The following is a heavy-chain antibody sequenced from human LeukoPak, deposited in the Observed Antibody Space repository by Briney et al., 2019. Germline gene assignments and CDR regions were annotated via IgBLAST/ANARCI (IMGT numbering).Heavy chain of an antibody. J-gene: IGHJ4*02. Sequence: SETLSLTCTVSGGSISSSSYYWGWIRQPPGKGLEWIGSIYYSGSTYYNPSLKSRVTISVDTSKNQFSLKLSSVTAADTAVYYCARDSIRITMEGDYYFDYWGQGTLVTVSS. CDR2: IYYSGST. CDR1: GGSISSSSYY. V-gene: IGHV4-39*07. D-gene: IGHD3-10*01. CDR3: ARDSIRITMEGDYYFDY.